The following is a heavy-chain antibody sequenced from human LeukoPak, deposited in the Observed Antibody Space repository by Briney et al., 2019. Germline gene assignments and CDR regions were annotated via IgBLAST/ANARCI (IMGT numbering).Heavy chain of an antibody. CDR2: IYYSGST. CDR1: GGSISSSSYY. Sequence: PSETLSLTCTVSGGSISSSSYYWGWIRQPPGKGLEWIGSIYYSGSTYYNPSLKSRVTISVDTSKNQFSLKLSPVTAADTAVYYCARGRRRLRFDEGYYFDYWGQGTLVTVSS. J-gene: IGHJ4*02. D-gene: IGHD5-12*01. V-gene: IGHV4-39*07. CDR3: ARGRRRLRFDEGYYFDY.